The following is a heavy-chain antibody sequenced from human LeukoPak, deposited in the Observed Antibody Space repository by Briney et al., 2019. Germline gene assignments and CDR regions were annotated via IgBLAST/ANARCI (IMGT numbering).Heavy chain of an antibody. CDR1: GFTFSSYS. D-gene: IGHD5-18*01. CDR2: ISSSSSYI. J-gene: IGHJ6*02. CDR3: ARVLGYSYGTLIYYGMDV. V-gene: IGHV3-21*01. Sequence: PGGSLRLSCAASGFTFSSYSMNWVRQAPGKGLEWVSSISSSSSYIYYVDSVKGRFTISRDNAKNSLYLQMNSLRAEDTAVYYCARVLGYSYGTLIYYGMDVWGQGTTVTVSS.